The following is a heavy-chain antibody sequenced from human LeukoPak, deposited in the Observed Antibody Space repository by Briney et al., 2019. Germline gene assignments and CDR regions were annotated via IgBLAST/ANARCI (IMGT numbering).Heavy chain of an antibody. V-gene: IGHV4-4*02. CDR2: VHLSGRT. CDR1: GGSISSTNW. Sequence: SGTLSLTCGVSGGSISSTNWWTWLRQPPGEGLEWIGEVHLSGRTNYNPSLESRVTMSVDMPENHISLKQTSVTAADTAVYYCAREGGPYRPLDYSGQGTLVTVSS. CDR3: AREGGPYRPLDY. J-gene: IGHJ4*02.